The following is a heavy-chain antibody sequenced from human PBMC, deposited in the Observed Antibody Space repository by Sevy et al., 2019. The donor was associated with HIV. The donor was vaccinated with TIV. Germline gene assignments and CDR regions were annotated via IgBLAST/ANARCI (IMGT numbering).Heavy chain of an antibody. J-gene: IGHJ4*02. D-gene: IGHD2-8*01. CDR3: ARDPRMYGDYLLAYFDY. V-gene: IGHV3-33*01. CDR1: GFTPSTYG. CDR2: IGYDGSNI. Sequence: GGSLRLSCAASGFTPSTYGMHWVRQAPGKGLEWAAVIGYDGSNIYSADSVKGRFTISRDNSKNTLFLQMDSLRAEDTAIYYCARDPRMYGDYLLAYFDYWGQGTLVTVSS.